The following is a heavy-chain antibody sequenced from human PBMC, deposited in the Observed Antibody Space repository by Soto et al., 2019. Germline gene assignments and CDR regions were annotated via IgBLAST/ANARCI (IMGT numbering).Heavy chain of an antibody. CDR1: GDSVSSNTAA. Sequence: SQTLSLTCAISGDSVSSNTAAWNWIRQSPSRGLEWLGRTYYRSQWYSDYDFSVKSRITINPDTSKNQFFLRLDSVTPEDTAVYYCARGTEWRRSSYSYGMDVWGQGTTVTV. CDR2: TYYRSQWYS. CDR3: ARGTEWRRSSYSYGMDV. J-gene: IGHJ6*02. D-gene: IGHD5-12*01. V-gene: IGHV6-1*01.